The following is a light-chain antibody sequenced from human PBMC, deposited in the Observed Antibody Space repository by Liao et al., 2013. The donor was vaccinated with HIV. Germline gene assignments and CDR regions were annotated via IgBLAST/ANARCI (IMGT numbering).Light chain of an antibody. Sequence: SYELTQPPSVSVSPGQTASITCSGDKLGDSYASWYQQKPGQSPVLVIYQDNKRPSGIPERFSASKSGNTATLTISGAQAMDEADYYCQAWDSSTLYVFGTGTKVTVL. V-gene: IGLV3-1*01. CDR3: QAWDSSTLYV. CDR2: QDN. CDR1: KLGDSY. J-gene: IGLJ1*01.